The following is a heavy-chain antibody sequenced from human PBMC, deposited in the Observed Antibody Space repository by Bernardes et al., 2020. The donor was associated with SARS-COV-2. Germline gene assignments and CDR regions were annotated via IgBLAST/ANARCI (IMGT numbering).Heavy chain of an antibody. J-gene: IGHJ3*01. V-gene: IGHV2-5*02. Sequence: SGPTLVKPTQTLTLTCTLSGFSVNTSGVSVGWIRQPPGRAPEWLALIYWDDDKRYSPPLRKRLTITTDTSKNQVVLTMTNMDPVDTGTYFCAHTPCRVRGFASDYCGIVDVWGQGTMVTVSS. D-gene: IGHD2-21*01. CDR1: GFSVNTSGVS. CDR3: AHTPCRVRGFASDYCGIVDV. CDR2: IYWDDDK.